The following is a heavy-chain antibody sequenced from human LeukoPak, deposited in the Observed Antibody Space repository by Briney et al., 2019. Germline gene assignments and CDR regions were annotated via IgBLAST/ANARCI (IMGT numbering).Heavy chain of an antibody. CDR1: GFTFSSYA. Sequence: GGSLRLSCAASGFTFSSYAMSWVRQAPGKGLEWVSAISGRGGSTYYADSVKGRFTISRDNSKNTLYLQMNSLRAEDTAVYYCAKGSKSTRTLYYYYYYYMDVWGKGTTVTVSS. J-gene: IGHJ6*03. CDR3: AKGSKSTRTLYYYYYYYMDV. V-gene: IGHV3-23*01. CDR2: ISGRGGST.